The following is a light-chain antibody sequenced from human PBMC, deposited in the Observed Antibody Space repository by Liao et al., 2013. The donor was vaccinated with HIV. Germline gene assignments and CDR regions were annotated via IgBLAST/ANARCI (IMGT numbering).Light chain of an antibody. V-gene: IGLV3-21*01. J-gene: IGLJ2*01. CDR1: NIRSRG. Sequence: YVLTQPPSVSVAPGQTAVMTCGGNNIRSRGVHWYQQRPGQAPVLVMYYDQNRPSGIPERFSGSQSGNTATLTISGTQTLDEADYYCQAWDNSNMIFGGGTKLTVL. CDR2: YDQ. CDR3: QAWDNSNMI.